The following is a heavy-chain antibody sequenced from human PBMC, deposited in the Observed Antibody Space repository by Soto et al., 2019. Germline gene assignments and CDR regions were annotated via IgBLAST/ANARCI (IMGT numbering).Heavy chain of an antibody. D-gene: IGHD3-9*01. Sequence: PGGSLRLSCAASGFTVSSNYMSWVRQAPGKGLEWVSVIYSGGSTYYADSVKGRFTISRDNSKNTLYLQMNSLRAEDTAVYYCARDIYGGYDILTGYYPYWGQGTLVTVSS. V-gene: IGHV3-66*01. CDR2: IYSGGST. CDR3: ARDIYGGYDILTGYYPY. CDR1: GFTVSSNY. J-gene: IGHJ4*02.